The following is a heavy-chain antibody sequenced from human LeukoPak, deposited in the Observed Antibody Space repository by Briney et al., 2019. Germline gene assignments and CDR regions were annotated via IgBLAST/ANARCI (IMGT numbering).Heavy chain of an antibody. CDR3: ARRGSGYSLDY. CDR2: IYTSGST. CDR1: GGSISSYY. Sequence: SETLSLTCTVSGGSISSYYWSWIRQPPGKGLEWIGYIYTSGSTNYNPSLKSRVTISVDTSKNQFSLKLSSVTAADTAVYYCARRGSGYSLDYWGQGTLVTVSS. V-gene: IGHV4-4*09. J-gene: IGHJ4*02. D-gene: IGHD3-22*01.